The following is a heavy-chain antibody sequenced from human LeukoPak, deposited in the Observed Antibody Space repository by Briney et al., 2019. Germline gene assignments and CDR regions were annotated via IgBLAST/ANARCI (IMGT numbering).Heavy chain of an antibody. Sequence: ASVKVSCKASGYTFTGYYMHWVRQATGQGLEWMGWMNPNSGNTGYAQKFQGRVTITRNTSISTAYMELSSLRSEDTAVYYCARGRKWTNYYMDVWGKGTTVTVSS. V-gene: IGHV1-8*03. D-gene: IGHD1-14*01. J-gene: IGHJ6*03. CDR1: GYTFTGYY. CDR3: ARGRKWTNYYMDV. CDR2: MNPNSGNT.